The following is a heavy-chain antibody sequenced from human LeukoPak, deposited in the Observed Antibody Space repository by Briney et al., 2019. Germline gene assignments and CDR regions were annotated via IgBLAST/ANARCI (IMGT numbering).Heavy chain of an antibody. D-gene: IGHD6-19*01. CDR2: ISGSGGIT. Sequence: GGSLRLSCAASGFTFSSYWMHWVRQAPGKGLEWVSSISGSGGITYYADSVKSRFTISRDNSKNTLYLQMNSLRAEDTAVYYCAKDRGIAVAGYRWVAYFDYWGQGTLVTVSS. CDR1: GFTFSSYW. CDR3: AKDRGIAVAGYRWVAYFDY. V-gene: IGHV3-23*01. J-gene: IGHJ4*02.